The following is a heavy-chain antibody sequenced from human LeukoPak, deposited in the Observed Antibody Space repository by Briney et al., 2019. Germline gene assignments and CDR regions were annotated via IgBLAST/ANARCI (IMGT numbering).Heavy chain of an antibody. CDR1: GFIFSNNA. Sequence: PGGSLRLSCAASGFIFSNNAMHWVRQAPGKGLEYVSAISSNRGSTYYANSVKGRFTISRDNSKNTLYLQMGSLRAEDMAVYYCARVSNNYCVDYWGQGTLVTVSS. J-gene: IGHJ4*02. D-gene: IGHD2-21*01. CDR3: ARVSNNYCVDY. V-gene: IGHV3-64*01. CDR2: ISSNRGST.